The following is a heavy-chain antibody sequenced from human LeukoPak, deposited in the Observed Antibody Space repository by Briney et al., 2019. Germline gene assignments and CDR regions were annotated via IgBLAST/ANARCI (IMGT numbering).Heavy chain of an antibody. CDR1: GFTFSSYA. Sequence: GGSLRLSCAAFGFTFSSYAMSWVRQAPGKGLEWVSAISGSGGSTYYADSVKGRFTISRDNSKNTLYLQMSSLRAEDTAVYYCAAPFEYSSSSFDYWGQGTLVTVSS. CDR2: ISGSGGST. D-gene: IGHD6-6*01. CDR3: AAPFEYSSSSFDY. J-gene: IGHJ4*02. V-gene: IGHV3-23*01.